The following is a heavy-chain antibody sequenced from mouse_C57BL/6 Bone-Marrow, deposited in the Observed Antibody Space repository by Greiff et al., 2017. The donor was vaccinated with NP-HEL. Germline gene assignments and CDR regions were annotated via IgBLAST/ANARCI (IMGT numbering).Heavy chain of an antibody. V-gene: IGHV1-9*01. CDR1: GYTFTGYW. CDR3: ARIVAHWYFDF. D-gene: IGHD1-1*01. J-gene: IGHJ1*03. Sequence: QVQLKESGAELMKPGASVKLSCKATGYTFTGYWIEWVKQRPGHGLEWIGEILPGSGSTNYNEKFKGKATFTADTSSNTAYMQLSSLTTEDSAIYYCARIVAHWYFDFWGTGTTVTVSS. CDR2: ILPGSGST.